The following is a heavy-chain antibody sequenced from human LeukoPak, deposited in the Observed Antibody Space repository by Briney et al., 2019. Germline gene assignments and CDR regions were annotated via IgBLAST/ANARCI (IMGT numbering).Heavy chain of an antibody. CDR3: ARESGAAPAFDI. CDR1: GYTVTDSY. V-gene: IGHV1-2*02. Sequence: ASVKVSCKASGYTVTDSYIHWVRQAPGQGLEWLAWINPQTFKVEYAHRFQGRVTVTRDTSISTAYMELSGLRSDDTAVYFCARESGAAPAFDIWGQGTLVTVSS. J-gene: IGHJ3*02. D-gene: IGHD1-26*01. CDR2: INPQTFKV.